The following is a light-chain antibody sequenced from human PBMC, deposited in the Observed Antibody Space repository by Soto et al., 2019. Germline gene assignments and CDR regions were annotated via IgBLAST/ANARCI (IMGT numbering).Light chain of an antibody. J-gene: IGKJ1*01. CDR3: QQSYSASWS. Sequence: DIQMTQSPSSLSASVGDRVTITCRASQSINSYLNWYQQEPGKAPKLLIYSASSLQSGVPSRFSGSGSGTDFTLTISSLQPGDFATYYCQQSYSASWSFGHGTKVDIK. V-gene: IGKV1-39*01. CDR1: QSINSY. CDR2: SAS.